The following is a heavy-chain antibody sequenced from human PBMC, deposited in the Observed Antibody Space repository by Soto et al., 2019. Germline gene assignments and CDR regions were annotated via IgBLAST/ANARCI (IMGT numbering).Heavy chain of an antibody. Sequence: QVQLVQSGAEEKKPGASVKVSCKASGYTFTSYAMHWVRQAPGQRLEWMGWINAGNGNTKYSQKFQGRVTIARDTSASTAYMYLRSMRSEDTAVYYCARDILFDYWGQGTLVTVSS. J-gene: IGHJ4*02. CDR2: INAGNGNT. D-gene: IGHD2-15*01. CDR1: GYTFTSYA. V-gene: IGHV1-3*05. CDR3: ARDILFDY.